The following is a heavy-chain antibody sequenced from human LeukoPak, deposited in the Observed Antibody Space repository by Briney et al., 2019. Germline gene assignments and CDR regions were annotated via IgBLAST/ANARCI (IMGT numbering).Heavy chain of an antibody. J-gene: IGHJ6*03. CDR3: ARGGSTYSSSSLTYMDV. V-gene: IGHV3-23*01. CDR2: ISGSGGST. CDR1: GSTFSSYA. Sequence: GGSLRLSCAASGSTFSSYAMSWVRQAPGKGLEWVSAISGSGGSTYYADSVKGRFTISRDNSKNTLYLQMNSLRAEDTAVYYCARGGSTYSSSSLTYMDVWGKGTTVTVSS. D-gene: IGHD6-6*01.